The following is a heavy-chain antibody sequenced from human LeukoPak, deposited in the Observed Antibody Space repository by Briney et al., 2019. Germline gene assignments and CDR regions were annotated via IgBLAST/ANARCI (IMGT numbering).Heavy chain of an antibody. CDR1: GYTFTSYG. CDR2: IIAYNGNR. D-gene: IGHD3-3*01. J-gene: IGHJ6*02. CDR3: ARADGIRFLEWLPPPSVDV. Sequence: ASVKLSCQASGYTFTSYGISWVRPAPGHGREWMGWIIAYNGNRNYAQKFQGRVTMTRDTSISKAYMELSRLRSDDTAVYYCARADGIRFLEWLPPPSVDVWGQGTTVTVSS. V-gene: IGHV1-18*01.